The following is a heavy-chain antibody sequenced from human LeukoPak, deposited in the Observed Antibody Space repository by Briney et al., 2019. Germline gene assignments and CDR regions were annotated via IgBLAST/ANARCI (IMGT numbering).Heavy chain of an antibody. J-gene: IGHJ4*02. D-gene: IGHD6-13*01. Sequence: PSETLSLTCAVSGYSIGSGYYWGWIRQPPGKGLEWIGSIYHSGSTYYNPSLKSRVTISVDTSKNQFSLKLSSVTAADTAVYYCARHLPGIAAADPSGYFDYWGQGTLVTVSS. CDR1: GYSIGSGYY. CDR2: IYHSGST. CDR3: ARHLPGIAAADPSGYFDY. V-gene: IGHV4-38-2*01.